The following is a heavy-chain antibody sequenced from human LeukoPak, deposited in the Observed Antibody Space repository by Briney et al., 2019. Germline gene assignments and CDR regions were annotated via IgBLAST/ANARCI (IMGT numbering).Heavy chain of an antibody. CDR3: AREVGRGLFDY. CDR1: GGSINSSNW. D-gene: IGHD1-26*01. CDR2: IYHSGST. Sequence: SETLSLTCAVSGGSINSSNWWSWVRQPPGKGLEWIGEIYHSGSTKYNPSLKSRVTISVDRSKNQFSLKLSSVTAADTAVYYCAREVGRGLFDYWGQGTLVTVSS. V-gene: IGHV4-4*02. J-gene: IGHJ4*02.